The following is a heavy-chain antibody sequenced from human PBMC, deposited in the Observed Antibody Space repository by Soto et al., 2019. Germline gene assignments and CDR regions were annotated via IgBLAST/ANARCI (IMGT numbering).Heavy chain of an antibody. CDR3: ARHVPLLYDFWSGYYPNWFDP. CDR2: IYYSGST. CDR1: GGSISSSSYY. Sequence: TSETLSLTCTVSGGSISSSSYYWGWIRQPPGKGLEWIGSIYYSGSTYYNPSLKSRVTISVDTSKNQFSLKLSSVIAADTAVYYCARHVPLLYDFWSGYYPNWFDPWGQGTLVTVSS. V-gene: IGHV4-39*01. D-gene: IGHD3-3*01. J-gene: IGHJ5*02.